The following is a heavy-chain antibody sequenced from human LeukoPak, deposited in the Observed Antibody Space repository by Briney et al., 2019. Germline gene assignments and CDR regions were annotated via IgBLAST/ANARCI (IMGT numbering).Heavy chain of an antibody. CDR1: GFTVSSNY. CDR3: ARDLYSSSLDWFDP. V-gene: IGHV3-53*01. CDR2: IYSGGST. Sequence: GGSLRLSCAASGFTVSSNYMSWVRQAPGKGLEWVSVIYSGGSTYYADSVKGRFTISRDNSKNTLYLQMNSLRAEDTAVYYCARDLYSSSLDWFDPWGQGTLVTVSS. D-gene: IGHD6-13*01. J-gene: IGHJ5*02.